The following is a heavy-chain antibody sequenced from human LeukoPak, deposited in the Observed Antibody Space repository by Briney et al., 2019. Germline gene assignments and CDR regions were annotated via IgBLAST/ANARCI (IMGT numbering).Heavy chain of an antibody. CDR1: GGSISGYY. Sequence: SETLSLTCSVSGGSISGYYWSWIRQPAGKGLEWIGRIYSTGNTNYNPSLRSRVTMSVDRSNNQFSLNLDSVTAADTAVYYCARDSGTTGEVKFDPWGQGTLVTVSS. J-gene: IGHJ5*02. CDR3: ARDSGTTGEVKFDP. V-gene: IGHV4-4*07. CDR2: IYSTGNT. D-gene: IGHD3-10*01.